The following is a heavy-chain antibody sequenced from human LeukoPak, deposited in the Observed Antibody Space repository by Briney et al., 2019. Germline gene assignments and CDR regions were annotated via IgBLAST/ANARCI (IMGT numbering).Heavy chain of an antibody. D-gene: IGHD3-22*01. CDR1: GFTFDNYG. CDR2: IHWNGGRT. CDR3: GRDPYYDSLDY. J-gene: IGHJ4*02. Sequence: GGSLRLSCAASGFTFDNYGINWVRQAPGKGLEWVSRIHWNGGRTGYADSVKGRFTISRDNAKNSLYLQMNSLRAEDTAVYYCGRDPYYDSLDYWGQGTLVTVSS. V-gene: IGHV3-20*04.